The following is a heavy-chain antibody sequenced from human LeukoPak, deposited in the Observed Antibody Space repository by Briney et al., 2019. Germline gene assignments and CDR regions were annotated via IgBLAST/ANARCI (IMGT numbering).Heavy chain of an antibody. CDR2: INPNSGNT. J-gene: IGHJ4*02. D-gene: IGHD3-9*01. CDR1: GYTFTGYY. CDR3: ARANVLRYFDSDY. Sequence: ASVKVSCKASGYTFTGYYMHWVRQAPGQGLEWMGWINPNSGNTGYAQKFQGRVTMTRNTSISTAYMELSSLRSEDTAVYYCARANVLRYFDSDYWGQGTLDTVSS. V-gene: IGHV1-8*02.